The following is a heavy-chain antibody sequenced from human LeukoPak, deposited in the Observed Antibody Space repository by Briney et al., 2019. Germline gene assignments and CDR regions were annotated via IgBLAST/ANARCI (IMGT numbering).Heavy chain of an antibody. D-gene: IGHD3-10*01. CDR1: GYSISSGYY. J-gene: IGHJ1*01. Sequence: SGTLSLTCTVSGYSISSGYYWGWIRQPPGKGLEWIRSIFHSGKTYYNPSLKSRLTISVDTSKNQFSLKLSSVTAADTAVYYCARVIGNYYGSGSYYSFQRWGQGTLVSVSS. CDR3: ARVIGNYYGSGSYYSFQR. CDR2: IFHSGKT. V-gene: IGHV4-38-2*02.